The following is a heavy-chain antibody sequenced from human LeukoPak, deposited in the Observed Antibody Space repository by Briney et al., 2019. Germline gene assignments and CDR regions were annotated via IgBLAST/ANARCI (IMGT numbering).Heavy chain of an antibody. CDR3: ARDGVWYYDSSGYYPRGYYFDY. V-gene: IGHV1-18*01. J-gene: IGHJ4*02. Sequence: ASVKVSCKASGYSFSSYSISWVRQAPGQGLEWMGWISAYNGNTNYAQKLQGRVTMTTDTSTSTAYMELRSLRSDDTAVYYCARDGVWYYDSSGYYPRGYYFDYWGQGTLVTVSS. D-gene: IGHD3-22*01. CDR2: ISAYNGNT. CDR1: GYSFSSYS.